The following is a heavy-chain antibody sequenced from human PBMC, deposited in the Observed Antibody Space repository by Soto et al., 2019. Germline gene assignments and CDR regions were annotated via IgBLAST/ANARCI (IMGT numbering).Heavy chain of an antibody. CDR2: INSDGSST. CDR3: AKDREYDVWGGYDDNY. Sequence: GGSLRLSCAASGFTFSSYWMHWVRQAPGKGLVWVSRINSDGSSTSYADSVKGRFTISRDNAKNTLYLQMNSLRAEDTAVYYCAKDREYDVWGGYDDNYWGQGTLVTISS. D-gene: IGHD3-3*01. J-gene: IGHJ4*02. V-gene: IGHV3-74*01. CDR1: GFTFSSYW.